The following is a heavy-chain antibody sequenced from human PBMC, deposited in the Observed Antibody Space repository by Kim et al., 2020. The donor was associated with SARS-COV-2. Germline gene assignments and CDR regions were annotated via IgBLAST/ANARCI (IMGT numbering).Heavy chain of an antibody. CDR1: GGSISSYY. J-gene: IGHJ4*02. V-gene: IGHV4-4*07. CDR3: AREGAICSSTSCYLDY. D-gene: IGHD2-2*01. Sequence: SETLSLTCTVSGGSISSYYWSWIRQPAGKGLEWIGRIYTSGSTNYNPSLKSRVTMSVDTSKNQFSLKLSSVTAADTAVYYCAREGAICSSTSCYLDYWGQGTLVTVSS. CDR2: IYTSGST.